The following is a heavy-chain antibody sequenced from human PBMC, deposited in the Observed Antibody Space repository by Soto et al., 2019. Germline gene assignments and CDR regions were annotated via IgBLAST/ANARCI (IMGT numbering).Heavy chain of an antibody. CDR1: GPSINSGGSA. Sequence: QVQLQQSGPGLVKPAQTLSLTCTVSGPSINSGGSAWNWIRQHPGKGLEWIGYIYHTGTTLYNPSLKIRVTISFDTSKNHFSLRLSSVTAVDTAVYHCARDGPYGSGSYRTFDPWGKGTLVTVSS. CDR2: IYHTGTT. J-gene: IGHJ5*02. D-gene: IGHD3-10*01. V-gene: IGHV4-31*03. CDR3: ARDGPYGSGSYRTFDP.